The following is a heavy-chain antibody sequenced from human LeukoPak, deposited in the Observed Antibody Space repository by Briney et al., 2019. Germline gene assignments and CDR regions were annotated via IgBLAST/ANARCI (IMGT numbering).Heavy chain of an antibody. Sequence: GGSLRLSCAASGFTFTINFMSWVRQVPGKGLEWVANIKQDGSEKTYADSVRGRFTIFRDNAKDSVYLQMNSLRAEDSAIYYCAREGFYFFDFWGQGTLVTVSS. J-gene: IGHJ4*01. CDR1: GFTFTINF. CDR2: IKQDGSEK. V-gene: IGHV3-7*01. CDR3: AREGFYFFDF.